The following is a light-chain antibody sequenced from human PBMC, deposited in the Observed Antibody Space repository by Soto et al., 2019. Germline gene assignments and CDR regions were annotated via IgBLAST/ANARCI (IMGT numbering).Light chain of an antibody. J-gene: IGKJ4*01. V-gene: IGKV4-1*01. CDR2: WAS. Sequence: DIVMTQSPDSLAVSLGERATSNCKSSQRLLYDANNKNYLAWYQQKPVQPPKLLIYWASTRESGVPDRFSGSGSGTDFTLTISSLQAEDGAVYYCQQYYSTLALTVGGGTKVEIK. CDR1: QRLLYDANNKNY. CDR3: QQYYSTLALT.